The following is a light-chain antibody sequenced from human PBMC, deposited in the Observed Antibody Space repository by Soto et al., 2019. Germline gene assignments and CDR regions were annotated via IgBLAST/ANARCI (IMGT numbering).Light chain of an antibody. CDR2: AAS. CDR1: QSITIS. CDR3: QQTYSTPYN. V-gene: IGKV1-39*01. Sequence: DIQMTQSPSSLSASVGDRVTITCRASQSITISLHWYQQKPGKAPKLLIYAASTLPSGVPSRFSDSRSGTDFTPTISSLQPEDFATYYCQQTYSTPYNFGQGTRLEIK. J-gene: IGKJ2*01.